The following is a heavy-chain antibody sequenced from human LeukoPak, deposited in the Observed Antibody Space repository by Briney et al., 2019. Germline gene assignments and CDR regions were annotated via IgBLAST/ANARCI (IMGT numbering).Heavy chain of an antibody. D-gene: IGHD3-10*01. CDR2: ITDSGGST. CDR1: GFTFSSYA. Sequence: AGGSLRLSCAVSGFTFSSYAMSWVRQAPGKGLEWVSAITDSGGSTYYADSVKGRFTISRDNSKNTLYLQMNSLRADDTAAYYCAKAHIGSGSIYYFDYWGQGTLVTVSS. J-gene: IGHJ4*02. V-gene: IGHV3-23*01. CDR3: AKAHIGSGSIYYFDY.